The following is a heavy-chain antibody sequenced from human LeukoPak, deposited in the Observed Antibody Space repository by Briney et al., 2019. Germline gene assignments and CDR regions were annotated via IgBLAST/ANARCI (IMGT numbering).Heavy chain of an antibody. D-gene: IGHD3-16*01. J-gene: IGHJ6*02. V-gene: IGHV1-8*01. Sequence: ASVKVSCKVSGYTFISYDINWARQATGQGLEWLAWMNPHNGNTAFAQKFQGRVTVTRDTSISTAYMELSGLRSEDTAVYYCARRGSPYGHYGMDVWGQGTTVTVSS. CDR1: GYTFISYD. CDR2: MNPHNGNT. CDR3: ARRGSPYGHYGMDV.